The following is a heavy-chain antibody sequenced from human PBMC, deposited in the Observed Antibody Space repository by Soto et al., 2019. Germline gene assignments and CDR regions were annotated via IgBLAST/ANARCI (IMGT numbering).Heavy chain of an antibody. J-gene: IGHJ5*02. CDR2: IYPGDSDT. D-gene: IGHD3-22*01. CDR3: ASKNYYDTSGYS. CDR1: GYSFTNYW. V-gene: IGHV5-51*01. Sequence: GESLKISCQGSGYSFTNYWIGRVRQMPGKGLEWMGIIYPGDSDTRYSPSFRGQVTISADNSISTAYLQWSSLKASDTAIYYCASKNYYDTSGYSWGQGTLVTVSS.